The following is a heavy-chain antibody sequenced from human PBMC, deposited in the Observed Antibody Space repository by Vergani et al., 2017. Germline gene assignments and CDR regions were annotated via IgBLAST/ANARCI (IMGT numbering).Heavy chain of an antibody. CDR2: INPSGGHT. J-gene: IGHJ4*02. Sequence: QVQVVQSGAEVKKSGASVKVSCKTSGYTFSNYYMHWVRQAPGQGLEWMGIINPSGGHTNYAQKFQGRVTMTRDTSTSTVYMERSSLRSEDTAIYYCAIVEYGILTGYRYLGQGTLVTVSA. V-gene: IGHV1-46*03. D-gene: IGHD3-9*01. CDR1: GYTFSNYY. CDR3: AIVEYGILTGYRY.